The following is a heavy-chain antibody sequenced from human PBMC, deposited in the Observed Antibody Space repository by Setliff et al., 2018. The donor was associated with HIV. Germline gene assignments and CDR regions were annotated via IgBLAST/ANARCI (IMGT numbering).Heavy chain of an antibody. J-gene: IGHJ4*02. D-gene: IGHD3-22*01. Sequence: GESLKISCKGSGYSFSNYWIGWVRQMPGKGLEWMGIIYPGDSDTRYSPSFQGQVTISADKSISTAYLQWSSLRASDTAMYYCARHLGEIDYDDSRNYFDNWGQGTLVTVSS. CDR1: GYSFSNYW. V-gene: IGHV5-51*01. CDR3: ARHLGEIDYDDSRNYFDN. CDR2: IYPGDSDT.